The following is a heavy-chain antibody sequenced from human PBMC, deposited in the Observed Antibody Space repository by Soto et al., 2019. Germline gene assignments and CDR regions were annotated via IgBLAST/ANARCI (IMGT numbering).Heavy chain of an antibody. CDR3: ARDYSHYYYDSSGYWFDP. CDR1: CGSISSYY. V-gene: IGHV4-59*01. J-gene: IGHJ5*02. Sequence: SETLSLTCTVSCGSISSYYWSWIRQPPGKGLEWIGYIYYSGSTNYNPSLKSRVTISVDTSKNQFSLKLSSVTAADTAVYYCARDYSHYYYDSSGYWFDPWGQGTLVTVS. D-gene: IGHD3-22*01. CDR2: IYYSGST.